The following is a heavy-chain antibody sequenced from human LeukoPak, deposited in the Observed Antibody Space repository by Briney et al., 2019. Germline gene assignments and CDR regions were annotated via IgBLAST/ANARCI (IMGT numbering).Heavy chain of an antibody. D-gene: IGHD6-13*01. CDR1: GGSIDTTIYF. V-gene: IGHV4-39*07. CDR3: ARGLIAADNWFDP. J-gene: IGHJ5*02. CDR2: INHSGST. Sequence: PSETLSLTCSVSGGSIDTTIYFWGWIRQPPGKGLEWIGEINHSGSTNYNPSLKSRVTISVDTSKNQFSLKLSSVTAADTAVYYCARGLIAADNWFDPWGQGTLVTVSS.